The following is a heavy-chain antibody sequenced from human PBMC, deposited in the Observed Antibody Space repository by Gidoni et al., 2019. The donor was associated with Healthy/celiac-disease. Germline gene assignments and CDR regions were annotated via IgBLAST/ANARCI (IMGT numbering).Heavy chain of an antibody. V-gene: IGHV3-21*01. J-gene: IGHJ6*02. CDR1: GFTFSSYS. CDR3: ARLNGEGFSYYYYGMDV. D-gene: IGHD3-10*01. CDR2: ISSSSSYI. Sequence: EVQLVESGGGLVKPGGSLRLSCAASGFTFSSYSMNWVRQAPGKGLEWVSSISSSSSYIYYADSVKGRFTISRDNAKNSLYLQMNSLRAEDTAVYYCARLNGEGFSYYYYGMDVWGQGTTVTVSS.